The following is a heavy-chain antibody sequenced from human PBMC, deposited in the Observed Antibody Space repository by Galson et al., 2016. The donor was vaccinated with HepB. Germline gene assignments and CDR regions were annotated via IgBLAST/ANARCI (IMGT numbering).Heavy chain of an antibody. D-gene: IGHD3-3*01. J-gene: IGHJ5*02. Sequence: TLSLTCSVSGVSIRNSGRYWTWVRQHPGRGLEWIGYISHSGSAYYNLSLRSRLTISVDTSKNQFSLKLSSVTAADTAMYYCATSWYYDSWSGHSHEGWFDPWGQGILVTVSS. CDR3: ATSWYYDSWSGHSHEGWFDP. CDR1: GVSIRNSGRY. CDR2: ISHSGSA. V-gene: IGHV4-31*03.